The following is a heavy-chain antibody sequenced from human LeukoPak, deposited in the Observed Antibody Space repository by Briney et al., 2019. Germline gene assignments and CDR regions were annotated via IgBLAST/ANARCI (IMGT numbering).Heavy chain of an antibody. D-gene: IGHD2-2*01. Sequence: GGSLRLSCAASGFTFSSYSMNWVRQASGKGLEWVSSISSSSSYIYYADSVKGRFTISRDNAKNSLHLQMNSLRAEDTAVYYCAREVKRCSSTSCYKGGFDYWGQGTLVTVSS. J-gene: IGHJ4*02. V-gene: IGHV3-21*01. CDR2: ISSSSSYI. CDR3: AREVKRCSSTSCYKGGFDY. CDR1: GFTFSSYS.